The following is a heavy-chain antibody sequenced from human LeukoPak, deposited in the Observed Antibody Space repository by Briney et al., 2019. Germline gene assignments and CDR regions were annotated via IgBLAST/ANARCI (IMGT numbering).Heavy chain of an antibody. CDR3: ARDAYETNYYGSGSFSDY. J-gene: IGHJ4*02. CDR2: INHSGST. D-gene: IGHD3-10*01. Sequence: SETLSLTCAVYGGSFSGYYWSWIRQTPGKGLEWIGEINHSGSTNYNPSLKSRVTMSVDTSKNQFSLKLTSVTAADTAVYYCARDAYETNYYGSGSFSDYWGQGTLVTVSS. V-gene: IGHV4-34*01. CDR1: GGSFSGYY.